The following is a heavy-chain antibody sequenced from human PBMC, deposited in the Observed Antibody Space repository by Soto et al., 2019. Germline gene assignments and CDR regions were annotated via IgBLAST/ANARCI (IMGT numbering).Heavy chain of an antibody. D-gene: IGHD5-12*01. J-gene: IGHJ6*03. Sequence: EVQLVESGGGLVQPGGSLRLSCAASGFTFSSYSMNWVRQAPGKGLEWVSYISSSSSTIYYADSVKGRFTISRDNAKNSLYLQMNSLGAEDTAVYYCARFVSGYDVPGDYYYYYMDVWGKGTTVTVSS. CDR1: GFTFSSYS. V-gene: IGHV3-48*01. CDR2: ISSSSSTI. CDR3: ARFVSGYDVPGDYYYYYMDV.